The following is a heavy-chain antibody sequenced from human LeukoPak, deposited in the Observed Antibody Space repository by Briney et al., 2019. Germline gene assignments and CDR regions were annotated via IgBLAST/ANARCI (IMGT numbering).Heavy chain of an antibody. CDR1: GFTFSSYS. V-gene: IGHV3-23*01. CDR3: AKGSGWYPHFDY. Sequence: GGSLRLSCAASGFTFSSYSMNWVRQAPGKGLEWVSVINDSGGTTFYADSVKGRFTISRDNSKNTLSLQMNSLRVEDTAVYYCAKGSGWYPHFDYWGQGTLVTVSS. CDR2: INDSGGTT. D-gene: IGHD6-19*01. J-gene: IGHJ4*02.